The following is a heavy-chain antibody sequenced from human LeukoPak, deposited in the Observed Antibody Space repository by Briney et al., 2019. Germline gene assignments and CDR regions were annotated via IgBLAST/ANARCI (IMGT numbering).Heavy chain of an antibody. V-gene: IGHV4-61*05. Sequence: SETLSLTCTVSGGSISSSSYYWSWIRQPPGKGLEWIGYIYYSGSTNYNPSLKSRVTISVDTSKNQFSLKLSSVTAADTAVYYCARQRPPTDYWGQGTLVTVSS. CDR1: GGSISSSSYY. CDR2: IYYSGST. J-gene: IGHJ4*02. CDR3: ARQRPPTDY.